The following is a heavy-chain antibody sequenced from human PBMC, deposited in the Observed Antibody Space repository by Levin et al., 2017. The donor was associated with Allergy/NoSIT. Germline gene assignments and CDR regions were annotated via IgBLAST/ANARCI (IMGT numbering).Heavy chain of an antibody. CDR1: GFTFDDYA. V-gene: IGHV3-9*01. D-gene: IGHD2-2*01. Sequence: GGSLRLSCAASGFTFDDYAMHWVRQAPGKGLEWVSGISWNSGSIGYADSVKGRFTISRDNSKNSLYVQMNSLRTEDTALYYCARDNIGLPAAFDSWGQATMVLVSS. CDR2: ISWNSGSI. J-gene: IGHJ3*02. CDR3: ARDNIGLPAAFDS.